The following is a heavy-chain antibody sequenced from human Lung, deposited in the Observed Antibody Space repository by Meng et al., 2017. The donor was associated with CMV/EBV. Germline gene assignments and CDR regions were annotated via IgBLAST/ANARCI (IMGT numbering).Heavy chain of an antibody. V-gene: IGHV4-4*02. D-gene: IGHD2-21*02. Sequence: XAVSGGSISSSNLWTWVRQVPGKGLEWIGEIYHSGSTNYNPSLKSRVTLSVDKFKNQFSLKLGSVTAADTAVYYCARIERRRILKYCGSDCSTTDYXGQGXLVTVSS. J-gene: IGHJ4*02. CDR3: ARIERRRILKYCGSDCSTTDY. CDR1: GGSISSSNL. CDR2: IYHSGST.